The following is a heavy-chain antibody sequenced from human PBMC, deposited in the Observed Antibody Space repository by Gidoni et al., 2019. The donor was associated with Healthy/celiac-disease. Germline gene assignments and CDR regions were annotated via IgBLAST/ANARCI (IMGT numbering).Heavy chain of an antibody. D-gene: IGHD6-13*01. CDR1: GGSISSSSYY. CDR2: ICYSGST. CDR3: ARDRAAAATYLRRSGMDV. Sequence: QPQMQESGPGLVKPSETLSLTCTVSGGSISSSSYYWGGIRQPPGQGLGWIGSICYSGSTYYHPALKSRVTISVDTSKNQFSLKLSSVTAAYTAVYYCARDRAAAATYLRRSGMDVWGQGTTVTVSS. J-gene: IGHJ6*02. V-gene: IGHV4-39*07.